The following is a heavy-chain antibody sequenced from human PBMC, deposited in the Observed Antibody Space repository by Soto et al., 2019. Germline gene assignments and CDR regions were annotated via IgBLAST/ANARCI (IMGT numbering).Heavy chain of an antibody. J-gene: IGHJ4*02. Sequence: ASVKVSCKASGGTFSIYAIIWVRQAPGQGLEWMGGIIPIFGTANYAQKFQGRVTITADESTSTAYMELSSLRSEDTAVYYCAREGGNWNYGNYFDYWGQGTLVTVSS. CDR1: GGTFSIYA. CDR2: IIPIFGTA. V-gene: IGHV1-69*13. D-gene: IGHD1-7*01. CDR3: AREGGNWNYGNYFDY.